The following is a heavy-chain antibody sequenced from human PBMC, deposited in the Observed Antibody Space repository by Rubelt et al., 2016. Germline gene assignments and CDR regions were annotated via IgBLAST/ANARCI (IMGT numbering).Heavy chain of an antibody. CDR2: IHSGGST. D-gene: IGHD7-27*01. CDR1: GFTVSSNY. J-gene: IGHJ4*02. V-gene: IGHV3-66*01. CDR3: ARNWGFDY. Sequence: EVQLVESGGGLVQPGGSLRLSCAASGFTVSSNYMSWVRQAPGQGLERSSVIHSGGSTYYADSVKGKFTISRDNSKNMQYLQMNGLRAKDTAVYYCARNWGFDYWGQGTLVTVSS.